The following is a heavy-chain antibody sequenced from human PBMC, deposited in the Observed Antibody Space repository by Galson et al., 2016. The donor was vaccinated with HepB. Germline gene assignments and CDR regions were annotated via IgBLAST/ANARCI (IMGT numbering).Heavy chain of an antibody. D-gene: IGHD4-17*01. Sequence: SLRLSCAASGFTFSNYAIHWVRQAPGKGLEWVAFISYDGSNKYYADSVKGRFTISRDNSKNTLYLQMTSLSAEDSAVYYCAKSHPNGFYYMAVWGKGTTVTVSS. J-gene: IGHJ6*03. CDR1: GFTFSNYA. CDR2: ISYDGSNK. CDR3: AKSHPNGFYYMAV. V-gene: IGHV3-30*18.